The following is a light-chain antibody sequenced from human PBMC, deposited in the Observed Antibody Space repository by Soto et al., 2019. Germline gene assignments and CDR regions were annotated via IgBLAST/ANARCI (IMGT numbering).Light chain of an antibody. V-gene: IGKV1-5*03. Sequence: DIQMTQSPSTLSASVGDRVTITCRASQSISSWLAWYQQKPGKAPKLLIYKASSLESGVPSRFSGSGSGTEFTLTISSLQPDDCATYYCQQYNSYSLLTFGGGTKVEIK. CDR3: QQYNSYSLLT. CDR2: KAS. CDR1: QSISSW. J-gene: IGKJ4*01.